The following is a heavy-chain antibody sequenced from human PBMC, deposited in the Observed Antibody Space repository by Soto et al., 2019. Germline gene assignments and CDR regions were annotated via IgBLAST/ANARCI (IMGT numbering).Heavy chain of an antibody. V-gene: IGHV1-69*01. J-gene: IGHJ6*02. D-gene: IGHD7-27*01. CDR1: GDTFKNCV. CDR3: AAELGFGKLAVV. CDR2: IIPLFGTT. Sequence: QVQVVQSGVEVRRPGSSVKVSCKASGDTFKNCVISWVRQAPGQGLEWMGGIIPLFGTTDFAQWFQGRLTITTDESTTPAYMALSRLRSEDTATYYCAAELGFGKLAVVWGQGTKVIVSS.